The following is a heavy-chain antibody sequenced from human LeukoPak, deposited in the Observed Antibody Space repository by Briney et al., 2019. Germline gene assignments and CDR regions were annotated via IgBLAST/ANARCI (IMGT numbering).Heavy chain of an antibody. CDR3: AKDHDYGDYFDY. CDR1: GFTFTTYA. Sequence: GGSLRLSCAASGFTFTTYAMSWVRQAPGKGLEWVSGISGRGDSTYYADSVKGRFTISRDNSKNTLYLQMNSLRAEDTAVYYCAKDHDYGDYFDYWGQGTLVTVSS. CDR2: ISGRGDST. D-gene: IGHD4-17*01. V-gene: IGHV3-23*01. J-gene: IGHJ4*02.